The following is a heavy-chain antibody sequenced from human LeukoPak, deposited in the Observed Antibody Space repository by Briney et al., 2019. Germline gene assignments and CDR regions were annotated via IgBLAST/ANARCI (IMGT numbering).Heavy chain of an antibody. CDR2: IYYSGST. D-gene: IGHD3-22*01. CDR1: GGSISSYY. V-gene: IGHV4-59*01. CDR3: ARAMGDYYDSSGYSWGEWFDP. J-gene: IGHJ5*02. Sequence: PSETLSLTCTVSGGSISSYYWSWIRQPPGKGLEWIGYIYYSGSTNYNPSLKSRVTISVDTSKNQFSLKLSSVTAADTAVYYCARAMGDYYDSSGYSWGEWFDPWGQGTLVTVSS.